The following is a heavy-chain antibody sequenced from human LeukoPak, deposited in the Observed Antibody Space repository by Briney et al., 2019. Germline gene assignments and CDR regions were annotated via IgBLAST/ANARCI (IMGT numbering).Heavy chain of an antibody. CDR2: INPNNGGT. J-gene: IGHJ4*02. CDR1: GYTFTGYY. V-gene: IGHV1-2*06. D-gene: IGHD1-26*01. CDR3: ATYSGNYQSAY. Sequence: ASVKVSCKASGYTFTGYYMHWVRQAPGQGLEWMGRINPNNGGTNYAQEFQGRVTMTRDTSISTAYMELSRLRSDDTAIYYCATYSGNYQSAYWGQGTLVTASS.